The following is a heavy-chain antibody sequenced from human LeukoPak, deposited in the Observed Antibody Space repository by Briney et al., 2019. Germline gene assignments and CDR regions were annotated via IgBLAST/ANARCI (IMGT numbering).Heavy chain of an antibody. V-gene: IGHV6-1*01. CDR2: TYYRSKWYN. CDR3: ARAGLKGSGSYYNDNADPVFEGHFDY. J-gene: IGHJ4*02. CDR1: GDSVSSNSAA. Sequence: SQTLSLTCAISGDSVSSNSAAWNWIRQSPSRGLEWLGRTYYRSKWYNDYAVSVKSRITINPDTSKNQFSLQLNSVTPEDTAVYYCARAGLKGSGSYYNDNADPVFEGHFDYWGQGTLVTVSS. D-gene: IGHD3-10*01.